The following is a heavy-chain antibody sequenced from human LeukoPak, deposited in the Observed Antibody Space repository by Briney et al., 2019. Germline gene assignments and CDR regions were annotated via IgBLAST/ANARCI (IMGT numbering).Heavy chain of an antibody. CDR2: MNPNSGNT. CDR3: ARAPVRDSSWLPHSDY. Sequence: ASVKVSCKASGYTFTSYDINWVRQATGQGLEWMGWMNPNSGNTGYAQKFQGRVTMTRYTSISTAYMELSSLRSEDTAVYYCARAPVRDSSWLPHSDYWGQGTLVTVSS. V-gene: IGHV1-8*01. J-gene: IGHJ4*02. CDR1: GYTFTSYD. D-gene: IGHD6-13*01.